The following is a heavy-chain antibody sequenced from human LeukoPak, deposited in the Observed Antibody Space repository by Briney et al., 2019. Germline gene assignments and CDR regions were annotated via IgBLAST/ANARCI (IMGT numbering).Heavy chain of an antibody. CDR1: GFTFSSYS. Sequence: GGSLRLSCAASGFTFSSYSMNWVRQAPGKGLEWVSSISSSSTYMFYADSLKGRFTISRDNANNSLYLQMNSLRAEDTAVYYCARDGSYDILTGYSYNWFDPWGQGTLVTVSS. V-gene: IGHV3-21*01. J-gene: IGHJ5*02. CDR2: ISSSSTYM. D-gene: IGHD3-9*01. CDR3: ARDGSYDILTGYSYNWFDP.